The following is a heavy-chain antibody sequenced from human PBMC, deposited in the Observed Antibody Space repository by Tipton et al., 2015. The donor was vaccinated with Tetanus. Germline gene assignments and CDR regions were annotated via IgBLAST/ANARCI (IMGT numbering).Heavy chain of an antibody. J-gene: IGHJ4*02. CDR1: GGSISGSY. CDR2: VYYNGNT. D-gene: IGHD2-2*01. V-gene: IGHV4-59*01. CDR3: AREVPAAGHFDS. Sequence: TLSLTCTVSGGSISGSYWNWIRQPPGKGLEWIGYVYYNGNTHYNPALKSRVTISIDTSTNQFSLKLSSVTAADAAIYYCAREVPAAGHFDSWGQGTLVTVSS.